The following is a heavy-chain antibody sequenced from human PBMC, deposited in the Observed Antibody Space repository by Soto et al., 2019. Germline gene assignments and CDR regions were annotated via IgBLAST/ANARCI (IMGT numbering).Heavy chain of an antibody. J-gene: IGHJ4*02. CDR3: ARPYSSGWYGDLDY. D-gene: IGHD6-19*01. CDR2: ISYAGSNK. CDR1: GFTFSSYA. V-gene: IGHV3-30-3*01. Sequence: QVQLVESGGGVVQPGRSLRLSCTAPGFTFSSYAMHWVRQAPGQGLEWVAVISYAGSNKYYADSVKGRFTISRDNSKNTRYLQMNSLRVEDTAVYYCARPYSSGWYGDLDYWGQGTLVTVSS.